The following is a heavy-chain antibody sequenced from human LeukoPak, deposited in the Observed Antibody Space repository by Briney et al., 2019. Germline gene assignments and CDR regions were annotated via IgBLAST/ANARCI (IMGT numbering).Heavy chain of an antibody. Sequence: GGSLRLSCAASGFTFSSYWMSWVRQAPGKGLEWVANIKQDGSEKYYVDSVKGRFTISRDNAKNSLYLQMNSLRAEDTAVYYCAAQEYYYDSSGYSYRVLFHHWGQGTLVTVSS. CDR1: GFTFSSYW. V-gene: IGHV3-7*01. CDR2: IKQDGSEK. D-gene: IGHD3-22*01. J-gene: IGHJ1*01. CDR3: AAQEYYYDSSGYSYRVLFHH.